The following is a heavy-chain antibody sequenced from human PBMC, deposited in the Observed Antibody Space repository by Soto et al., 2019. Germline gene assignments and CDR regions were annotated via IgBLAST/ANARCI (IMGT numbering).Heavy chain of an antibody. CDR1: GGSISSYY. CDR3: ARDYEVDRHCGGGSCYSGAFRI. Sequence: PSETLSLTCTVSGGSISSYYWSWIRQPPGKGLEWIGYIYYSGSTNYNPSLKNRVTISVDTSKNQFSLKLSSVTAADTAVYYCARDYEVDRHCGGGSCYSGAFRIWGQGTMVTVSS. CDR2: IYYSGST. D-gene: IGHD2-15*01. J-gene: IGHJ3*02. V-gene: IGHV4-59*01.